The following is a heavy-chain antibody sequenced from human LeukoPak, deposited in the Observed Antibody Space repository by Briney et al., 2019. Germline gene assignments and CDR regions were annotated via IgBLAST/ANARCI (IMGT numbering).Heavy chain of an antibody. CDR1: GFTFSSYS. CDR3: AKDRAWDIVLMVYATTSSFDY. J-gene: IGHJ4*02. Sequence: GGSLRLSCAASGFTFSSYSMNWVRQAPGKGLVWVSAISSSGGSTYYADSVKGRFTIFRDTSKNTVYLQMNSLRAEDTAVYYCAKDRAWDIVLMVYATTSSFDYWGQGTLVTVSS. V-gene: IGHV3-23*01. D-gene: IGHD2-8*01. CDR2: ISSSGGST.